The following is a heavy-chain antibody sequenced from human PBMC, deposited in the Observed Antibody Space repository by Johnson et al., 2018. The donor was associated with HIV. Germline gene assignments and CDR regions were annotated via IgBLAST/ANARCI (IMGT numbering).Heavy chain of an antibody. CDR1: GFTFSDYA. D-gene: IGHD1-26*01. V-gene: IGHV3-23*04. CDR3: AKGVGTWGDAFDI. J-gene: IGHJ3*02. Sequence: VQLVESGGGVVQPGRSPRLSCAASGFTFSDYAMHWVRQAPGKGLEWVSTISGSTYYADYVKGRFTISRDNSKNTLYLQMNSLRAEDTAVYYCAKGVGTWGDAFDIWGQGAMVTVSS. CDR2: ISGST.